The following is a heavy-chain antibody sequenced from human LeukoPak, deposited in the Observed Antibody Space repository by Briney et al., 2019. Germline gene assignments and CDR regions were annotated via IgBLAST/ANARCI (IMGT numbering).Heavy chain of an antibody. J-gene: IGHJ6*02. V-gene: IGHV3-74*01. CDR2: INSDGSST. Sequence: GGSLRLSCAASGFSISSYWMHGVRQAPGKGLVWVSRINSDGSSTDYADSVKGRFTISRDNAKNTLYLQMNSLRAEDTAVYYCAVEVQFCSSTSCSSAMDAWGQGTTVTVSS. CDR1: GFSISSYW. D-gene: IGHD2-2*01. CDR3: AVEVQFCSSTSCSSAMDA.